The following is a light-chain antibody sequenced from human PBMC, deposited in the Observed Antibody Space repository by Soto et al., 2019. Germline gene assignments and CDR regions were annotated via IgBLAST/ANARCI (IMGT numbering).Light chain of an antibody. CDR3: QQSYSTPVT. Sequence: DIQLTQSPSFLSASLGDRVSITCRASQSISSYLNWYQQKPGKAPKLLIYAASSLQSGVPSRFSGSGSGTDFTLTISSLQPEDFATYYCQQSYSTPVTFGQGTKVDIK. J-gene: IGKJ1*01. CDR1: QSISSY. V-gene: IGKV1-39*01. CDR2: AAS.